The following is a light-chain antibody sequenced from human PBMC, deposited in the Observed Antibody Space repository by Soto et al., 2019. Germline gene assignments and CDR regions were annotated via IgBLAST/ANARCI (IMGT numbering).Light chain of an antibody. CDR3: SSYTNRSTYV. CDR1: SSDVGGYNY. Sequence: QSALTQPAPVSGSPGQSITISCTGTSSDVGGYNYVSWYQQHPGKAPKLMIYDVNNRPSGVSNRFSGSKSGNTASLTISGLQAEDEGGYYCSSYTNRSTYVFGTGTKLTVL. CDR2: DVN. J-gene: IGLJ1*01. V-gene: IGLV2-14*01.